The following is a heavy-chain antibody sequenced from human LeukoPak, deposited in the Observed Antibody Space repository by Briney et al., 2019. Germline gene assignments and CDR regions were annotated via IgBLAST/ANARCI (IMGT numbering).Heavy chain of an antibody. D-gene: IGHD3-22*01. CDR1: GGTFSSYA. J-gene: IGHJ4*02. V-gene: IGHV1-69*05. CDR2: IIPIFGTA. Sequence: SVKVSCKASGGTFSSYAISWVRQAPGQGLEWMGRIIPIFGTANYAQKFQGRVTITTDESTSTAYMELSSLRSEDTAVYYCARASRHYSDPRYYYDSSGDMGYWGQGTLVTVSS. CDR3: ARASRHYSDPRYYYDSSGDMGY.